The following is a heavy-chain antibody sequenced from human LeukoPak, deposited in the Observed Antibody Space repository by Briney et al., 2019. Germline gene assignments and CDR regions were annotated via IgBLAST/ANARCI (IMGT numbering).Heavy chain of an antibody. V-gene: IGHV1-3*01. CDR1: GYTFTRYG. CDR2: TNAGNDNT. D-gene: IGHD3-16*01. CDR3: ARDLYGDYFDY. J-gene: IGHJ4*02. Sequence: ASVKVSCKASGYTFTRYGMHWVRQAPGQRLEWMGWTNAGNDNTKYSQKFQGRVSITRDTSASTAYMELSSLTSEDTAVYYCARDLYGDYFDYWGQGTLVTVSS.